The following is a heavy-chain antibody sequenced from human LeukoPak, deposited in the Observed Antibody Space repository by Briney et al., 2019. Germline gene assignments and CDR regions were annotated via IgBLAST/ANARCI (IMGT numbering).Heavy chain of an antibody. D-gene: IGHD5-24*01. J-gene: IGHJ4*02. CDR3: ARSRRDGTNFDY. CDR2: IIPILGIA. Sequence: SVKVSCKASGGTFSSYAISWVRQASGQGLEWMGRIIPILGIANYAQKFQGRVTITADKSTSTAYMELSSLRSEDTAVYYCARSRRDGTNFDYWGQGTLVTVSS. CDR1: GGTFSSYA. V-gene: IGHV1-69*04.